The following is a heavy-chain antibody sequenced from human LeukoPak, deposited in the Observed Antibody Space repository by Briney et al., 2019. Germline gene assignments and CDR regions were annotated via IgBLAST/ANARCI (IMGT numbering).Heavy chain of an antibody. CDR2: IKQDGSEK. V-gene: IGHV3-7*01. CDR1: GFTFSSYW. CDR3: AKDGVRPQKYSYGPNWFDP. J-gene: IGHJ5*02. D-gene: IGHD5-18*01. Sequence: GGSLRLSCAASGFTFSSYWMSWVRQAPGKGLEWVANIKQDGSEKYYVDSVKGRFTISRDNAKNSLYLQMNSLRAEDTAVYYCAKDGVRPQKYSYGPNWFDPWGQGTLVTVSS.